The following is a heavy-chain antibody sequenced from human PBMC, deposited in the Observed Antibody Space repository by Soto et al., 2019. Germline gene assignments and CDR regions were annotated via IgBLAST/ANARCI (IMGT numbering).Heavy chain of an antibody. V-gene: IGHV4-39*01. CDR3: ARRVFGWFDP. CDR2: IYYSGST. D-gene: IGHD6-13*01. Sequence: SETLSLTCTVSGGSISSSSYYWGWIRQPPGKGLEWIGSIYYSGSTYYNPSLKSRVTISVDTSKNQFSLKLSSVTAADTAVYYCARRVFGWFDPWGQGTLVTVSS. CDR1: GGSISSSSYY. J-gene: IGHJ5*02.